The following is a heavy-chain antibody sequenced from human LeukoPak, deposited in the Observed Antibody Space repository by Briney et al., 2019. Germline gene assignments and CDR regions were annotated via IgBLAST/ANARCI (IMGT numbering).Heavy chain of an antibody. Sequence: SETLSLTCTVSGGSISSYYWSWIRQPAGKGLEWIGRIYTSGSTNYNPSLKSRVTMSVDTSKNQLSLKLSSVTAADTAVYSCAREGAPYYDSSKTWFDPWGQGTLVTVSS. CDR2: IYTSGST. J-gene: IGHJ5*02. D-gene: IGHD3-22*01. V-gene: IGHV4-4*07. CDR3: AREGAPYYDSSKTWFDP. CDR1: GGSISSYY.